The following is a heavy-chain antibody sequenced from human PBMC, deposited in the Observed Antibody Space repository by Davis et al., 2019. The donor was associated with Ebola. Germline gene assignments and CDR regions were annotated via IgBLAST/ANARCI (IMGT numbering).Heavy chain of an antibody. CDR2: ISNSGSSF. CDR3: ARDKLWDFWSGYYTGSFDY. D-gene: IGHD3-3*01. V-gene: IGHV3-11*04. Sequence: GESLKISCAASGFTFSNYYMSWIRQAPGKGLEWVSYISNSGSSFYCADSVKGRFTISRDNAKNSLYLQMNSLGAEDTAVYYCARDKLWDFWSGYYTGSFDYWGQGTLVTVSS. CDR1: GFTFSNYY. J-gene: IGHJ4*02.